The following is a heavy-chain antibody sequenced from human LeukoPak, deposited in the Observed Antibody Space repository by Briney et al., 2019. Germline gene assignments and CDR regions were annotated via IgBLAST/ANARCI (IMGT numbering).Heavy chain of an antibody. Sequence: GRSLRLSCAASGFTFSSYGMHWVRQAPGKGPEWVAVISYDGTKETYADSVRGRFTISRDNSKNTLFLQMNSLRPEDTAVYYCAKELKVGATIFDSWGQGTLVTVSS. CDR3: AKELKVGATIFDS. V-gene: IGHV3-30*18. D-gene: IGHD1-26*01. CDR2: ISYDGTKE. CDR1: GFTFSSYG. J-gene: IGHJ4*02.